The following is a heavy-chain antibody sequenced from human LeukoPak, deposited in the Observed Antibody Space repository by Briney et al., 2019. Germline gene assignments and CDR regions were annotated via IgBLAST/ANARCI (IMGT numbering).Heavy chain of an antibody. CDR1: GFTVSSNY. CDR3: ARVRSSGWYPTFDY. V-gene: IGHV3-53*01. J-gene: IGHJ4*02. CDR2: IYSGGST. Sequence: GGSLRLSCAASGFTVSSNYMSWVRQAPGKGLEWVSVIYSGGSTYYADSVKGRFTISRDNSKNTLYLQMNSLRAEDTAVYYCARVRSSGWYPTFDYWGQGTLVTVSS. D-gene: IGHD6-19*01.